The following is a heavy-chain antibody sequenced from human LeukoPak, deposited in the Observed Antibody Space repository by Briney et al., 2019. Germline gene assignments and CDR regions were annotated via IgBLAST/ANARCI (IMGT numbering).Heavy chain of an antibody. CDR2: INHSGST. J-gene: IGHJ4*02. V-gene: IGHV4-34*01. Sequence: PSETLSLTCAVYGGSFSGYYWSWIRQPPGKGLEWIGEINHSGSTNYNPSLKSRVTISVDTSKNQVSLKLSSVTAADTAVYYCARDLSGSGGWGQGTLVTVSS. CDR3: ARDLSGSGG. CDR1: GGSFSGYY. D-gene: IGHD1-26*01.